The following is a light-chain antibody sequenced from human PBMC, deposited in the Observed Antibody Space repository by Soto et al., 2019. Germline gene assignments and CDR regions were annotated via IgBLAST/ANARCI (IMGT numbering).Light chain of an antibody. V-gene: IGKV3-20*01. CDR3: QHYGSSVPIT. Sequence: EIVLTQSPGTLSLSPGERATLSCRASQSISSSQLAWYQQRPGRAPRLLIYGASSRATGIPDRFRGRGSGTDFVLTISRLVPEDFAMYYCQHYGSSVPITFGPGTKVDIK. J-gene: IGKJ3*01. CDR2: GAS. CDR1: QSISSSQ.